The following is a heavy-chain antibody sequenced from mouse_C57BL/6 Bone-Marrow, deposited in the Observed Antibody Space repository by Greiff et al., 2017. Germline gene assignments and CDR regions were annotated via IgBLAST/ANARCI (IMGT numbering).Heavy chain of an antibody. D-gene: IGHD1-2*01. J-gene: IGHJ3*01. CDR3: ARANWVAY. V-gene: IGHV1-19*01. CDR2: IHPYNGGT. CDR1: GYTFTDYY. Sequence: EVQLQQSGPVLVKPGASVKMSCKASGYTFTDYYMNWVKQSHGKSLEWIGVIHPYNGGTRYNQKFKGKATLTVDKSSSTAYMELNSLTSDDSAVYYCARANWVAYWGQGTLVTVSA.